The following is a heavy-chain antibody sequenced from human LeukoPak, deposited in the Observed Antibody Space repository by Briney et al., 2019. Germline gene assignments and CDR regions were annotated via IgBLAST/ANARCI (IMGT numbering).Heavy chain of an antibody. V-gene: IGHV4-4*02. D-gene: IGHD5-18*01. J-gene: IGHJ4*02. CDR1: GGSISSSNW. CDR3: ATWIQLHRDNFDY. Sequence: PSETLSLTCAVSGGSISSSNWWSWVRQPPGKGLEWIGEIYHSGSTNYNPSLKSRVTISVDTSKNQFSLKLSSVTAADTAVYYCATWIQLHRDNFDYWGQGTLVTVSS. CDR2: IYHSGST.